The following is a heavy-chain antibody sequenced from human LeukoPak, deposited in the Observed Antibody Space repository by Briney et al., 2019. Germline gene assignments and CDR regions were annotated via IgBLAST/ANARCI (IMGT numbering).Heavy chain of an antibody. D-gene: IGHD2/OR15-2a*01. CDR2: IHYSGST. CDR3: ARGHNIIGP. V-gene: IGHV4-31*03. J-gene: IGHJ5*02. CDR1: GGSITGKYY. Sequence: PSETLSLTCTVSGGSITGKYYWSWIRQHPGKGLEWIGYIHYSGSTNYNPSLKSRVTMLVDTSNNQFFLNLSSVTAADTAVYYCARGHNIIGPWGQGTLVTVSS.